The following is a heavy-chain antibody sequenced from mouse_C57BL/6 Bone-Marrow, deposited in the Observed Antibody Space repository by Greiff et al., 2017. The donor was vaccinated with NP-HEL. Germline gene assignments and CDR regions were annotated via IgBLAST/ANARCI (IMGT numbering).Heavy chain of an antibody. CDR1: GYTFTSYW. CDR3: ARYLLLPYWYFDV. D-gene: IGHD1-1*01. Sequence: QVHVKQPGTELVKPGASVKLSCKASGYTFTSYWMHWVKQRPGQGLEWIGNINPSNGGTNYNEKFKSKATLTVDKSSSTAYMQLSSLTSEDSAVYYCARYLLLPYWYFDVWGTGTTVTVSS. J-gene: IGHJ1*03. CDR2: INPSNGGT. V-gene: IGHV1-53*01.